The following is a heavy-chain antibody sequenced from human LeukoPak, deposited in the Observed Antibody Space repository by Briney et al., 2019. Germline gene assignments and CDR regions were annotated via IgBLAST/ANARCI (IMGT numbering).Heavy chain of an antibody. CDR3: ARYSGSYSRWFDP. D-gene: IGHD1-26*01. Sequence: SETLSLTCAVYGGSFSGYYWSWIRQPPGKGLEWIGSIYYSGSTYYNPSLQSRVTISVDTSKNQFSLKLSSVTAADTAVYYCARYSGSYSRWFDPWGQGTLVTVSS. V-gene: IGHV4-34*01. CDR1: GGSFSGYY. CDR2: IYYSGST. J-gene: IGHJ5*02.